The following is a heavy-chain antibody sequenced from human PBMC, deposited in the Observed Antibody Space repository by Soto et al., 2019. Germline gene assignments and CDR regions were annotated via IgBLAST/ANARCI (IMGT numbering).Heavy chain of an antibody. CDR1: GGTFSDHA. CDR2: INPFFKGT. D-gene: IGHD3-9*01. V-gene: IGHV1-69*01. Sequence: QVQLVQSGTEVKMPGSSVKVSCKAFGGTFSDHAVSWVRQAPGQGLEWMGVINPFFKGTKYAQKFQGRLTITADDSTSTAYMDLYSLISEDTAVYYCARDVQVNYFDNTDHYYALDVWGQGTTVIVSS. CDR3: ARDVQVNYFDNTDHYYALDV. J-gene: IGHJ6*02.